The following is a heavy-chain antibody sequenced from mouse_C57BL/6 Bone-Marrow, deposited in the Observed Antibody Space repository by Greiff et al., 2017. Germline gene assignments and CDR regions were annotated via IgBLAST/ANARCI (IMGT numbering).Heavy chain of an antibody. CDR3: ASELGWFAY. D-gene: IGHD4-1*01. CDR1: GYTFTDYY. J-gene: IGHJ3*01. Sequence: QVQLQQSGPELVKPGASVKISCKASGYTFTDYYINWVKQRPGQGLEWIGWIFPGSGSTYYNEKFKGKATLTVDKSSSTAYMLRSGLTSKDSAVYFCASELGWFAYWGQGTLVTVSA. CDR2: IFPGSGST. V-gene: IGHV1-75*01.